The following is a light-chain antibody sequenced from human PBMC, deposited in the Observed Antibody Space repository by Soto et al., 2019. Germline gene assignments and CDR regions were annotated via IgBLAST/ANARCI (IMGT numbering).Light chain of an antibody. CDR1: SSDVGGYNY. Sequence: HSALTQPASVSGSPGQSITISCTGTSSDVGGYNYVSWYQHYPGKVPKLMIYGVSNRPSGVSNRFSGSKSGNTASLTISALQAEDEADYYCSSYSSISTRVFGGGTKLTVL. CDR2: GVS. CDR3: SSYSSISTRV. V-gene: IGLV2-14*01. J-gene: IGLJ3*02.